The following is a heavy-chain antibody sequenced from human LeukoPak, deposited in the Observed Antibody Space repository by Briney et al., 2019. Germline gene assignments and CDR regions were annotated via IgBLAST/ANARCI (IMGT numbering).Heavy chain of an antibody. CDR2: INPNSGGT. CDR3: ARVKAAGTGLSAFDI. D-gene: IGHD6-13*01. J-gene: IGHJ3*02. CDR1: GYTFTSYA. V-gene: IGHV1-2*02. Sequence: GASVKVSCKASGYTFTSYAMNWVRQAPGQGLEWMGWINPNSGGTNYAQKFQGRVTMTRDTSISTAYMELSRLRSDDTAVYYCARVKAAGTGLSAFDIWGQGTMVTVSS.